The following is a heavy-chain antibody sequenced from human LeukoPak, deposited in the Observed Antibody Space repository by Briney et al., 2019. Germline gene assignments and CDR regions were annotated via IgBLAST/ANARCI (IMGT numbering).Heavy chain of an antibody. Sequence: PGGSLRLSCAASGFTFSSYAMSWVRQAPGKGLEWVSVIYSGGSTYYADSVKGRFTISRDNSKNTLYLQMNSLRAEDTAVYYCARDGRYGSGSYLDYFDYWGQGTLVTVSS. CDR3: ARDGRYGSGSYLDYFDY. J-gene: IGHJ4*02. CDR1: GFTFSSYA. CDR2: IYSGGST. V-gene: IGHV3-53*01. D-gene: IGHD3-10*01.